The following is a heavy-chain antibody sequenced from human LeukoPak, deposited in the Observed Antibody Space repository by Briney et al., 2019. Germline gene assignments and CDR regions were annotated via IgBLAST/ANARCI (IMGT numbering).Heavy chain of an antibody. CDR1: GFTFSNYD. J-gene: IGHJ4*02. CDR3: ARGNILTGYSD. D-gene: IGHD3-9*01. CDR2: IDFAGDT. Sequence: GGSLRLSCAASGFTFSNYDMHWVRQATGEGLEWVSAIDFAGDTYYAGSVKGRFTISRENAKNSLYLQMNSLRAGDTAVYYCARGNILTGYSDWGQGTLVTVSS. V-gene: IGHV3-13*04.